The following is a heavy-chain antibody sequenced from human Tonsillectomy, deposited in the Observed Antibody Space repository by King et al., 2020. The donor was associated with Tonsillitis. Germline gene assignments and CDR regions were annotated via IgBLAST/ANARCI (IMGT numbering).Heavy chain of an antibody. CDR3: ATHPRVVLGPDAPDS. Sequence: QLQESGPGLVKPSETLSLTCTVSGGSISSNSYYWGWIRQPPGKGLEWIGSIYYSGSTYYNPSLKSRVTISVDTSKNQFSLKLSSVTAADTAVYYCATHPRVVLGPDAPDSWGQGTLVTVSS. CDR1: GGSISSNSYY. CDR2: IYYSGST. D-gene: IGHD2-8*01. V-gene: IGHV4-39*01. J-gene: IGHJ4*02.